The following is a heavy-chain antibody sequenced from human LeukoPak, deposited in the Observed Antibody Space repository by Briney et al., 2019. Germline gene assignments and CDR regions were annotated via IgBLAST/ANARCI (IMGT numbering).Heavy chain of an antibody. J-gene: IGHJ4*02. CDR2: IYYSGST. D-gene: IGHD3-22*01. Sequence: SETLSLTCTVSGGSISSSSYYWGWIRQPPGKGLEWLGGIYYSGSTYYNPSLKSRVTISVDTSKKQFSLKLSSVTAADTAVYYCVTYYFDSSGPKKNYWGQGTLVTVSS. CDR1: GGSISSSSYY. CDR3: VTYYFDSSGPKKNY. V-gene: IGHV4-39*07.